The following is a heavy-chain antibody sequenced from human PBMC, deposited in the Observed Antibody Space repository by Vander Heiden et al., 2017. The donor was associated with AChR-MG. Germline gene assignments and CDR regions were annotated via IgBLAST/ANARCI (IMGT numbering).Heavy chain of an antibody. CDR3: AKIGAGDY. V-gene: IGHV3-30*18. J-gene: IGHJ4*02. CDR2: ISYDGSNK. D-gene: IGHD3-10*01. Sequence: QVQLVESGGGVVQPVRSLRLPCAAPGLTFRRYGKHWVRQARGKGLEWVAVISYDGSNKYYADSVKGRFTISRDNSKNTLYLQMNSLRAEDTAVYYCAKIGAGDYWGQGTLVTVSS. CDR1: GLTFRRYG.